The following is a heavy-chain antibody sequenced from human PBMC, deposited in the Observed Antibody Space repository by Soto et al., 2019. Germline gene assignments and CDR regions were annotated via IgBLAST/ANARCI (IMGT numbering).Heavy chain of an antibody. V-gene: IGHV6-1*01. CDR2: TYYRSKWYN. Sequence: SQTLSLTCAISGDSVSSNSAAWNWIRQSPSRGLEWLGRTYYRSKWYNDYAVSVKSRITINPDTSKNQFSLQLNSVTPEDTAVYYCARVVFRRAAAGTASDSFDYCGQGTLVTVAS. CDR3: ARVVFRRAAAGTASDSFDY. CDR1: GDSVSSNSAA. J-gene: IGHJ4*02. D-gene: IGHD6-13*01.